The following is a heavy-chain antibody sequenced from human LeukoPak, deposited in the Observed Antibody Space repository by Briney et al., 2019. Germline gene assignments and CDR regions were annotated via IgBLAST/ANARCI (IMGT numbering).Heavy chain of an antibody. CDR2: IKQDGSEK. J-gene: IGHJ4*02. CDR1: GFTFSNYA. D-gene: IGHD2-2*01. CDR3: ARDYCSSTSCYYFDY. Sequence: PGGSLRLSCAASGFTFSNYAMSWVRQAPGKGLEWVANIKQDGSEKYYVDSVKGRFTISRDNAKNSLYLQMNSLRAEDTAVYYCARDYCSSTSCYYFDYWGQGTLVTVSS. V-gene: IGHV3-7*01.